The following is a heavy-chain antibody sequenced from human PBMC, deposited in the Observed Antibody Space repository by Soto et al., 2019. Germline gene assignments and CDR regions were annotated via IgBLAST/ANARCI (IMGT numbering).Heavy chain of an antibody. CDR3: AHSALIASQSAAAAFEF. CDR1: GFSLDASAVG. J-gene: IGHJ3*01. Sequence: QITLRESGPTLVKPTQTLTLTCTFSGFSLDASAVGVGWIRQPPGKALEWLALIYWVDDKRSNPSLKTRLTLTTPPSKPPAAPTMTNMAPVHTATSYCAHSALIASQSAAAAFEFWGQRTMVTVSS. D-gene: IGHD2-21*01. CDR2: IYWVDDK. V-gene: IGHV2-5*02.